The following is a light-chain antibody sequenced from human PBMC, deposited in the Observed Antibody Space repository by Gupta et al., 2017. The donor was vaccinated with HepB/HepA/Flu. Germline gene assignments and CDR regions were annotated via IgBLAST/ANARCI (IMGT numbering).Light chain of an antibody. CDR1: KFGDKY. V-gene: IGLV3-1*01. CDR2: QDS. J-gene: IGLJ2*01. Sequence: SYELPQPPSVSVSPGRQASITCSGDKFGDKYACWYQQKPGQSPVLVIYQDSKRPSGIPERFSGSNSGNTATLTISGTQARDEADYYCQAWDSSTAGVVFGGGTKLTVL. CDR3: QAWDSSTAGVV.